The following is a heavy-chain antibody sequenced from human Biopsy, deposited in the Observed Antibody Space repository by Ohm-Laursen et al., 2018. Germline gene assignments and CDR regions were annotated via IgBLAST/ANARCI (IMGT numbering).Heavy chain of an antibody. CDR3: ARDALGGGSYRFFY. CDR1: GGTFTNYA. D-gene: IGHD1-26*01. V-gene: IGHV1-69*13. J-gene: IGHJ4*02. CDR2: IIPIFGTA. Sequence: EASVKVSCKASGGTFTNYAISWVRQAPGQGLEWMGGIIPIFGTANYAQKVQGRVTITADESTSTAYMELSSLRSDDTAVYYCARDALGGGSYRFFYWGQGSLVTVSS.